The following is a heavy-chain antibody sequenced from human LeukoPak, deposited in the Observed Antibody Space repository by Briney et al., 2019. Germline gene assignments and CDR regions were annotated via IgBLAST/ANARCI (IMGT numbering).Heavy chain of an antibody. Sequence: SSETLSLTCTVSGGSISSHYWNWIRQPPGKGLEWIGHISYSGSTNYNPSLKSRVTISVGTSKNHYSLKLSSVTAADTAVYYCARLSDRILGSYYFDYWGQGTLVTVSS. D-gene: IGHD3-9*01. CDR3: ARLSDRILGSYYFDY. V-gene: IGHV4-59*08. J-gene: IGHJ4*02. CDR1: GGSISSHY. CDR2: ISYSGST.